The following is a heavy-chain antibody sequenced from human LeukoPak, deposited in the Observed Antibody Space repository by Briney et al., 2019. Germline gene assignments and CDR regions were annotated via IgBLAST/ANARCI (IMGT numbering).Heavy chain of an antibody. CDR3: ARGLGDYNTNWFPVSGY. CDR1: GYTFTTYD. Sequence: GASVKVSCKASGYTFTTYDMSWVRQATGQGLEWMGWMNPDSGDTGYAQKFQGRVTMTRNTSISTAYMELSGLRSEDTAIYYCARGLGDYNTNWFPVSGYWGQGTLVTVSS. J-gene: IGHJ4*02. V-gene: IGHV1-8*01. D-gene: IGHD1-1*01. CDR2: MNPDSGDT.